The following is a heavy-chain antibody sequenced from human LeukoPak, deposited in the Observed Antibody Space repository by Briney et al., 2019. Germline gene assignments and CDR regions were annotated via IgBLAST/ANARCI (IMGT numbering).Heavy chain of an antibody. CDR1: GGTFSSYA. D-gene: IGHD5-18*01. CDR3: ARDRGRGYTFYYFDY. V-gene: IGHV1-69*04. Sequence: GASVKVSCKASGGTFSSYAIGWVRQAPGQGLEWMGRIIPILGIANYAQKFQGRVTIAADKSTSTAYMELSSLRSEDTAVYYCARDRGRGYTFYYFDYWGQGTLVTVSS. CDR2: IIPILGIA. J-gene: IGHJ4*02.